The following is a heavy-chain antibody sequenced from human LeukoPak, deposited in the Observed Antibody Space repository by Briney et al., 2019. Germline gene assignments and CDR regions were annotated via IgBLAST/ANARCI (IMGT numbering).Heavy chain of an antibody. V-gene: IGHV4-59*01. D-gene: IGHD2-15*01. CDR3: AQKAPYSPAYSQH. Sequence: PSETLSLTCTVSGGSISSYFWTWIRQPPGKGLEWIGYTYHSGTTNYNPSLKSRVSISVGTSKNQFSLKLSSVTAADTAVYYCAQKAPYSPAYSQHWGQGTLVTVS. J-gene: IGHJ1*01. CDR2: TYHSGTT. CDR1: GGSISSYF.